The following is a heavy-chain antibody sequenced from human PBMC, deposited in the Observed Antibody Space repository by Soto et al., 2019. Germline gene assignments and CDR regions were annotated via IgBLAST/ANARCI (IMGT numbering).Heavy chain of an antibody. CDR1: GESFTIYA. J-gene: IGHJ4*02. V-gene: IGHV1-46*01. Sequence: ACGESFTIYAVAWAIKKTRQGLEWLGVINPTTGSTGYARRFQGGATMTTDTSTSTVYLDLSSLTSEDTAVYYCARGVSITASGCGPIYWGPGTQVTVSS. CDR3: ARGVSITASGCGPIY. D-gene: IGHD3-10*01. CDR2: INPTTGST.